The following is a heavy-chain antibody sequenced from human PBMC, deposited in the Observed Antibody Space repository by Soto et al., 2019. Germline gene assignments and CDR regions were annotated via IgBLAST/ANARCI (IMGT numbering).Heavy chain of an antibody. CDR2: ISYDGSNK. D-gene: IGHD2-15*01. Sequence: QVQLVESGGGVVQPGRSLRLSCAASGFTFSTYAMHWVRQAPGKGLEWVAVISYDGSNKHYADSVKGRFTISRDNSKNTLSVQMNSMRAEDTAVYYCARPPVIDIVVPPGYWGPGTLVNVAS. V-gene: IGHV3-30*04. CDR3: ARPPVIDIVVPPGY. CDR1: GFTFSTYA. J-gene: IGHJ4*02.